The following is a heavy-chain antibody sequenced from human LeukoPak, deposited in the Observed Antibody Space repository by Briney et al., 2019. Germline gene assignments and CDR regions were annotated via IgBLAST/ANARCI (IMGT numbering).Heavy chain of an antibody. V-gene: IGHV5-51*01. CDR1: GYSFTSYW. Sequence: GESLKISCKVSGYSFTSYWVAWVRQMPGKGLEWMGIIYPGDSDTRYSPSFQGQVTISADKSISTAYLQWSSLKASDTAIYYCARWEALTGTTFWGQGTLVTVSS. J-gene: IGHJ4*02. CDR2: IYPGDSDT. D-gene: IGHD1-7*01. CDR3: ARWEALTGTTF.